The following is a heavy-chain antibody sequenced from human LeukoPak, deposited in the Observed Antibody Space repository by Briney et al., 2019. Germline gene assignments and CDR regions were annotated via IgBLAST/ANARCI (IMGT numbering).Heavy chain of an antibody. Sequence: PSETLSLTCAVYGGSFSGYYWSWIRQPPGKGLEWIGEINHSGNTNYNPSLKSRVTISVDTSKNQFSLKLSPVTAADTAVYYCARQYSDILTGYHRGELYWYFDLWGRGTLVTVSS. CDR1: GGSFSGYY. CDR3: ARQYSDILTGYHRGELYWYFDL. CDR2: INHSGNT. D-gene: IGHD3-9*01. V-gene: IGHV4-34*01. J-gene: IGHJ2*01.